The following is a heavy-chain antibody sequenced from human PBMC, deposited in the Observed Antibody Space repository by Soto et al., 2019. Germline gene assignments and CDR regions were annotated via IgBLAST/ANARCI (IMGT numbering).Heavy chain of an antibody. CDR1: GFTVSSNY. D-gene: IGHD2-21*01. CDR3: ARLFRSLTRGNYFDY. Sequence: GGSLRLSCAASGFTVSSNYMSWVRQAPGKGLEWVSVIYSGGSTYYADSVKGRFTISRDNSKNTLYLQMNSLRAEDTAVYYCARLFRSLTRGNYFDYWGQGTLVTVSS. V-gene: IGHV3-66*01. CDR2: IYSGGST. J-gene: IGHJ4*02.